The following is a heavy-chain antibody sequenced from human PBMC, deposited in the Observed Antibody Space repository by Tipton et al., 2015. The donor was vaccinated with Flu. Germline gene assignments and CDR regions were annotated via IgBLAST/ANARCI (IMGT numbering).Heavy chain of an antibody. CDR3: SRDFGGPNDQ. D-gene: IGHD3-10*01. V-gene: IGHV3-74*01. CDR2: MNEDGRRT. J-gene: IGHJ4*02. Sequence: SLRLSCAASGFSVRNNWMHWVRQAPGKGLVWVSRMNEDGRRTDYADSVRGRFTIFKDNAKNTLYLQMTSLRVYDTAVYYCSRDFGGPNDQWGQGTLVTV. CDR1: GFSVRNNW.